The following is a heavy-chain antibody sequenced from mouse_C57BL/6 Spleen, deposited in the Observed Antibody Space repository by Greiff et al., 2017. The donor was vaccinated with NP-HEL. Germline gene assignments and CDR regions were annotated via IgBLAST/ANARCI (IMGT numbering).Heavy chain of an antibody. J-gene: IGHJ1*03. CDR1: GFNSKNTY. Sequence: EVQGVESVAELVRPGASVKLSCTASGFNSKNTYMHWVKQRPEQGLEWIGRIDPANGNTKYAPKFQGKATITADTSSNTAYLQLSSLTSEDTAIYYCAFWYFDVWGTGTTVTVSS. CDR2: IDPANGNT. V-gene: IGHV14-3*01. CDR3: AFWYFDV.